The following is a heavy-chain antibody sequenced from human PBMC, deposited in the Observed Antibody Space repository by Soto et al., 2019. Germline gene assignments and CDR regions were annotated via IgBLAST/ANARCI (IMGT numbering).Heavy chain of an antibody. D-gene: IGHD1-1*01. CDR3: TQGVLWQQPLRT. J-gene: IGHJ5*02. CDR2: INGVGDKS. Sequence: EVRLLDSGGGLVQRGGSLRLSCEASGFDFHAYAMSWVRQVPGKGLQWVSAINGVGDKSFDAPSVEGRFTISRDNSKNLLFLQMHSLRGDDTAIYYCTQGVLWQQPLRTWGQGTLVTVSS. CDR1: GFDFHAYA. V-gene: IGHV3-23*01.